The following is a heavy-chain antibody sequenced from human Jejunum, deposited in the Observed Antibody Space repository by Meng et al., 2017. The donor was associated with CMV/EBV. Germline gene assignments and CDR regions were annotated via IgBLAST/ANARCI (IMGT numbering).Heavy chain of an antibody. CDR3: ARGGTYNFWTTYFSFPFDS. Sequence: RYRIGWVSQRAGRGMERMGINHTYDADTRYSPSFKGQVTISVDYSINTAYLQTSSLKASDTAIYYCARGGTYNFWTTYFSFPFDSWGQGTPVTVSS. CDR2: NHTYDADT. D-gene: IGHD3/OR15-3a*01. J-gene: IGHJ4*02. CDR1: RYR. V-gene: IGHV5-51*01.